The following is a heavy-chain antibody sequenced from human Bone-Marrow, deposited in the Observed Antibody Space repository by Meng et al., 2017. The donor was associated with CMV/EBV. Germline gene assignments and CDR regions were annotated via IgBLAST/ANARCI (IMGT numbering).Heavy chain of an antibody. Sequence: GESLEIPWSASGFTFSNYAMHWVRQAPGKGLEWGTVVSYDGSNKYYSDSVKGRFTISRDKSKNKLYLQMHSLRAEDTAVYYCARMQGLVGDYYGMDVWGQGTTVTVSS. CDR3: ARMQGLVGDYYGMDV. D-gene: IGHD6-19*01. V-gene: IGHV3-30*04. CDR1: GFTFSNYA. CDR2: VSYDGSNK. J-gene: IGHJ6*02.